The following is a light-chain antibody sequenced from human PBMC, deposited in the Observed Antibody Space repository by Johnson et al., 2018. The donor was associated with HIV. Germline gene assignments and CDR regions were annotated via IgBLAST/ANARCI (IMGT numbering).Light chain of an antibody. J-gene: IGLJ1*01. CDR3: GTLDSSLSAGV. V-gene: IGLV1-51*02. Sequence: QSVLTQPPSVSAAPGQKVTISCSVSSSNIGNNYVSWYQQLPGTAPKLLIYENNKRPSGIPDRFSGSKSGTSATLGITGLQTGDEADYYCGTLDSSLSAGVFGTGTKVTVL. CDR1: SSNIGNNY. CDR2: ENN.